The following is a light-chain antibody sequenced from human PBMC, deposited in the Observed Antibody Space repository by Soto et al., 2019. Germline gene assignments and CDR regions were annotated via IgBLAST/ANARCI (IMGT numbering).Light chain of an antibody. J-gene: IGKJ1*01. V-gene: IGKV2-30*02. Sequence: DVVLTQSPLSLPVTLGQPASISCKSSQSLLHRDGNTYLNWFQQRPGQSPRRLIYKVSNRDSGVPDRFSGRVSGIYFTLQISRVGAEDVGVYYCMQSIHWPWTFGQGIKMDSK. CDR1: QSLLHRDGNTY. CDR2: KVS. CDR3: MQSIHWPWT.